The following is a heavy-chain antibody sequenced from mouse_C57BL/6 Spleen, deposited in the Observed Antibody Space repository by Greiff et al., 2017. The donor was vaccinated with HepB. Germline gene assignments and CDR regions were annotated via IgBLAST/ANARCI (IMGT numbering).Heavy chain of an antibody. CDR3: ARGHSNYFYAMDY. Sequence: EVKLVESGGGLVKPGGSLKLSCAASGFTFSSYAISWVRQTPEKRLEWVATISDGGSYTYYPDNVKGRFTISRDNAKNNLYLQMSHLKSEDTAMYYCARGHSNYFYAMDYWGQGTSVTVSS. CDR2: ISDGGSYT. V-gene: IGHV5-4*03. D-gene: IGHD2-5*01. CDR1: GFTFSSYA. J-gene: IGHJ4*01.